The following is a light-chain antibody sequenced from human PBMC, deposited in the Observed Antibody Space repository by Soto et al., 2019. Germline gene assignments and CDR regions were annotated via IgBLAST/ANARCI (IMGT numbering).Light chain of an antibody. CDR2: GNS. CDR3: PDYDSSLSGSV. Sequence: QSVLKQPPSVSGAPGQRVTISCTGSSSNIGAGYDVHWYQQLPGTAPKLLIYGNSNRPSGVPDRFSGSKSGTSASLAITGLQAEDEADYYCPDYDSSLSGSVFCGGTQLTVL. CDR1: SSNIGAGYD. V-gene: IGLV1-40*01. J-gene: IGLJ3*02.